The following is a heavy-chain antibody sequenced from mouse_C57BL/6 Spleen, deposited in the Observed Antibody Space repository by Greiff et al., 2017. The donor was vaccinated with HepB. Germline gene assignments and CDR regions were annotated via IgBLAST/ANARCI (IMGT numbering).Heavy chain of an antibody. CDR2: IDPEDGDT. V-gene: IGHV14-1*01. CDR3: TTCYYGYDLYYAMDY. Sequence: VQLQQSGAELVRPGASVKLSCTASGFNFNDYYMHWVKQRPEQGLEWIGKIDPEDGDTEYDAKFQGKATLTADTSSNTAYRQLSSLTSEDTAVYYCTTCYYGYDLYYAMDYWGQGTSVTVSS. CDR1: GFNFNDYY. J-gene: IGHJ4*01. D-gene: IGHD2-2*01.